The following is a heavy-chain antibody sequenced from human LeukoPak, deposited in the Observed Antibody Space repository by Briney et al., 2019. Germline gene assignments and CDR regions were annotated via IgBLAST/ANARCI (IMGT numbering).Heavy chain of an antibody. Sequence: PGRSLRLSCAASGFTFSSYGMHWVRQAPGKGLEWVAVIWYDGSNKYYADSVKGRFTISRDNSKNTLYLQMNSLRAEDTAVYYCARDSAPYAGAFDIWGQGTMVTVSS. D-gene: IGHD1-26*01. CDR1: GFTFSSYG. CDR3: ARDSAPYAGAFDI. V-gene: IGHV3-33*01. J-gene: IGHJ3*02. CDR2: IWYDGSNK.